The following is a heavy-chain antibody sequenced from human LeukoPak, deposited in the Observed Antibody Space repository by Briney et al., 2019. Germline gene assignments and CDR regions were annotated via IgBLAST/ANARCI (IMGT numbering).Heavy chain of an antibody. J-gene: IGHJ4*02. CDR2: INPNSGGT. V-gene: IGHV1-2*06. D-gene: IGHD5-18*01. Sequence: ASVKVSCKASGYTFTGYYMHWVRQAPGQGLEWMGRINPNSGGTNYAQKFQGRATMTRDTSISTAYMELSRLRSDDTAVYYCARSGYSYVSIDYWGQGTLVTVSS. CDR1: GYTFTGYY. CDR3: ARSGYSYVSIDY.